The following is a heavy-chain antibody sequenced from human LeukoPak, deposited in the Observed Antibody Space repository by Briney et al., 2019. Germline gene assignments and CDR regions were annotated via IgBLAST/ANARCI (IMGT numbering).Heavy chain of an antibody. J-gene: IGHJ3*02. Sequence: TXAXYXGXFSGXYRRXIRQPPGKXLEWVGEINHSGSTNYNPSLKSRVTISVDTSKNQFSLKLSSVTAADTAVYYCARDDYGDYEAFDIWGQGTMVTVSS. V-gene: IGHV4-34*01. CDR1: XGXFSGXY. CDR2: INHSGST. D-gene: IGHD4-17*01. CDR3: ARDDYGDYEAFDI.